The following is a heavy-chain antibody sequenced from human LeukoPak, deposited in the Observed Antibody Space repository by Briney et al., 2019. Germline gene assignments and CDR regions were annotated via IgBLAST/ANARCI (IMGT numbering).Heavy chain of an antibody. D-gene: IGHD2/OR15-2a*01. V-gene: IGHV4-34*01. J-gene: IGHJ4*02. CDR2: IYYSGST. Sequence: KPSETLSLTCAVYGGSFSGYYWSWIRQPPGKGLEWIGTIYYSGSTYYNPSLRSRLTISADTSKNQFSLKLTSVTAADTAVYYCARSDFYAFDNWGQGTLVTVSS. CDR1: GGSFSGYY. CDR3: ARSDFYAFDN.